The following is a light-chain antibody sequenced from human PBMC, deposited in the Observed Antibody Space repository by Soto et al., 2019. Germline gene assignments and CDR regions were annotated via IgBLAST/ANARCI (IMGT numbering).Light chain of an antibody. V-gene: IGLV2-23*01. CDR3: CSYAGSSTYVV. CDR1: SSDVGSYNL. Sequence: QSVPTQPASVSGSPGQSITISCTGTSSDVGSYNLVSWYQQHPGKAPKLMIYEGSKRPSGVSNRFSGSKSGNTASLTISGLQAEDEADYYCCSYAGSSTYVVFGGGTQLTVL. CDR2: EGS. J-gene: IGLJ2*01.